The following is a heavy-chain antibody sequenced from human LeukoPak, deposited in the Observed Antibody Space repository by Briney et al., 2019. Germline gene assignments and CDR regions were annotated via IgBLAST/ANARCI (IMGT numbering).Heavy chain of an antibody. CDR3: ARDSGSYYASELLHLDY. CDR2: IWYDGSNK. D-gene: IGHD1-26*01. Sequence: GSLRLSCAASGFTFSSYGMHRVRQAPGKGLEWVAVIWYDGSNKYYADSVKGRFTISRDNSKNTLYLQMNSLRAEDTAVYYCARDSGSYYASELLHLDYWGQGTLVTVSS. V-gene: IGHV3-33*01. J-gene: IGHJ4*02. CDR1: GFTFSSYG.